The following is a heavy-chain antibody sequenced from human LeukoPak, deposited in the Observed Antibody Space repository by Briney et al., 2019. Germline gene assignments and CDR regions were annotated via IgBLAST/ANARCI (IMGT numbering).Heavy chain of an antibody. Sequence: ETSVKVSCKASGYTFTSYGISWVRQAPGQGLEWMGWISAYNGNTNYAQKLQGRVTMTTDTSTSTAYMELRSLRSDDTAVYYCARVIRFILTGYQSYYYYYMDVWGKGTTVTVSS. CDR2: ISAYNGNT. CDR1: GYTFTSYG. CDR3: ARVIRFILTGYQSYYYYYMDV. D-gene: IGHD3-9*01. J-gene: IGHJ6*03. V-gene: IGHV1-18*01.